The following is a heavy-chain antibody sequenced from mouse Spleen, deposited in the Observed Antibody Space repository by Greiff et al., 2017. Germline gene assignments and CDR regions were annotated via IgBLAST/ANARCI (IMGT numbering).Heavy chain of an antibody. Sequence: QVQLQQPGTELVMPGASVKLSCKASGYTFTSYWMHWVRQRPGQGLEWIGEIDSSDTYTNYNQKFRGKATLTIDKSASTAYMELSSLTSEDSAVYYCASPYYYGTRAWFSYWGQGTLVTVSA. CDR3: ASPYYYGTRAWFSY. CDR2: IDSSDTYT. J-gene: IGHJ3*01. V-gene: IGHV1-69*01. CDR1: GYTFTSYW. D-gene: IGHD1-1*01.